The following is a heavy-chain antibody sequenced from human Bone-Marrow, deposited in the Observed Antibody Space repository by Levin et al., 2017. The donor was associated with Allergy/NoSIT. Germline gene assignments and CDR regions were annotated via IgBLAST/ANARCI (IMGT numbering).Heavy chain of an antibody. CDR3: ATDLSPRIAVTGNIEY. D-gene: IGHD6-19*01. J-gene: IGHJ4*02. V-gene: IGHV3-43*01. CDR1: GFTFNDYT. CDR2: ISWDASTT. Sequence: GESLKISCAASGFTFNDYTMHWVRQAPQRGLEWVSLISWDASTTYYADSVRGRFTISRDNSKNALYLQMNSLTTEDTALYYCATDLSPRIAVTGNIEYWGQGTLVTVSS.